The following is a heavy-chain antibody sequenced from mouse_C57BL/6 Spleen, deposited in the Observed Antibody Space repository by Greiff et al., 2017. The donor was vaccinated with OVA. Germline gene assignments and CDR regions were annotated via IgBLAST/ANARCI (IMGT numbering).Heavy chain of an antibody. CDR1: GYTFTSYW. V-gene: IGHV1-72*01. J-gene: IGHJ2*01. D-gene: IGHD4-1*01. CDR3: ARGEKLGYYFDY. CDR2: IDPNSGGT. Sequence: QVQLQQPGAELVKPGASVKLSCKASGYTFTSYWMHWVKQRPGRGLEWIGRIDPNSGGTKYNEKFQSKATLTVDKPSSTAYMQLSSLTSADSAVDYCARGEKLGYYFDYWGQGTTLTVSS.